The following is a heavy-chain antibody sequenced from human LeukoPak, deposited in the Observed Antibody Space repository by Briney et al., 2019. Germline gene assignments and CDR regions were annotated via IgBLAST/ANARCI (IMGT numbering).Heavy chain of an antibody. D-gene: IGHD6-19*01. V-gene: IGHV3-7*05. Sequence: GGCLRLSCAASGFTFSTYWMTWVRQAPGKGLEWVANIKQDGSEKYYVDSVKGRFTISRDNDKNSLYLQMNSLRAEDTAVYYCARSPGSGWAPLDYWGQGTLVTVSS. CDR1: GFTFSTYW. J-gene: IGHJ4*02. CDR2: IKQDGSEK. CDR3: ARSPGSGWAPLDY.